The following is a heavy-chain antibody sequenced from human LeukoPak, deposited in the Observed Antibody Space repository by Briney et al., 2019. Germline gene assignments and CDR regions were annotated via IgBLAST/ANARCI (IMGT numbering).Heavy chain of an antibody. CDR2: IWIDGSNK. V-gene: IGHV3-33*06. J-gene: IGHJ4*02. CDR3: AKSRRWLQFCDS. CDR1: GFTFSSYG. D-gene: IGHD5-24*01. Sequence: GRSLRLSCAASGFTFSSYGMHWVRQAPGKGLEWVAVIWIDGSNKYYADSVKGRFTISRDNSKNTLYLQMSSLRAEDTAVYYCAKSRRWLQFCDSWGQGTLLTVSS.